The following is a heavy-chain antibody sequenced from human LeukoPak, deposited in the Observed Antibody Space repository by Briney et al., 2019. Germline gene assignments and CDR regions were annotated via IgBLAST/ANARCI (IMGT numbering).Heavy chain of an antibody. CDR3: ARRQWLLSFDY. J-gene: IGHJ4*02. D-gene: IGHD6-19*01. CDR2: INHSGST. CDR1: GGSFSGYY. Sequence: PSETLSLTCAVYGGSFSGYYWSWIRQPPGKGLEWIGEINHSGSTNYKPSLKSRVTISVDTSKNQFSLKLSSVTAADTAVYYCARRQWLLSFDYWGQGTLVTVSS. V-gene: IGHV4-34*01.